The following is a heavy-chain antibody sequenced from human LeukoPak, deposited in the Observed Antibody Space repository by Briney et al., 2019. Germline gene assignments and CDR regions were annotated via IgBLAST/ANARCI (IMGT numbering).Heavy chain of an antibody. CDR1: GFTFSSYA. CDR3: AKDMKPYYYGSGRGAFDI. D-gene: IGHD3-10*01. J-gene: IGHJ3*02. V-gene: IGHV3-23*01. Sequence: GGSLRLSCAASGFTFSSYAMSWVRQAPGKGLEWVSAISGSGGSTYYADSVKGRFTISRDNSKNTLYLQMNSLRVEDTAVYYCAKDMKPYYYGSGRGAFDIWGQGTMVTVSS. CDR2: ISGSGGST.